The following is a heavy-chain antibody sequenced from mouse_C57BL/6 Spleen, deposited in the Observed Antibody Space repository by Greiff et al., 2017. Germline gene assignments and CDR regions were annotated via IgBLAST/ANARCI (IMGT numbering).Heavy chain of an antibody. J-gene: IGHJ2*01. CDR1: GYTFTDYE. V-gene: IGHV1-15*01. CDR3: TRRRDGNYGSSYFDY. D-gene: IGHD1-1*01. CDR2: IDPETGGT. Sequence: QVQLQQSGAELVRPGASVTLSCKASGYTFTDYEMHWVKQTPVHGLEWIGAIDPETGGTAYNQKFKGKAILTADKSSSTAYMELSSLTSEDSAVYYCTRRRDGNYGSSYFDYWGQGTTLTVSS.